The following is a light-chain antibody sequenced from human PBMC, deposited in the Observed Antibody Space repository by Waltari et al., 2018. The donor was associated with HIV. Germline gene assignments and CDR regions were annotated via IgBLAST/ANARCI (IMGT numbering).Light chain of an antibody. CDR1: ELGSRY. V-gene: IGLV3-1*01. J-gene: IGLJ2*01. Sequence: SYELTQPPSVSVSPGETASITCSGDELGSRYVSWYQQKPGQSPLLVIYQDTKRPSGIPVRFSGANSGNTGTLTISVTQTMDEADYYCQAWGTSNVVFGGGTKLTVL. CDR3: QAWGTSNVV. CDR2: QDT.